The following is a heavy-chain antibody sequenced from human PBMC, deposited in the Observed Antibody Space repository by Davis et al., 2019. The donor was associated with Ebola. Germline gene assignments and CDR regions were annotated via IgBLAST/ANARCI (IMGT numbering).Heavy chain of an antibody. D-gene: IGHD4-17*01. CDR1: GYTFSGYA. V-gene: IGHV1-18*01. CDR2: INVYNGHT. CDR3: ARDATTVTTIWFDP. Sequence: AASVKVSCKPSGYTFSGYAISWVRQAPGQGLEWIGRINVYNGHTNYAQNVQGRVTVSTDTSTSIAYMELRSLRSDDTALYYCARDATTVTTIWFDPWGQGTLVTVSS. J-gene: IGHJ5*02.